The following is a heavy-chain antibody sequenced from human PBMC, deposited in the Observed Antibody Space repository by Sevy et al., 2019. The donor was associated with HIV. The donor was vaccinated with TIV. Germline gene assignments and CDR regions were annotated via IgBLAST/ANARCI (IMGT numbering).Heavy chain of an antibody. CDR2: IRYDGSNK. J-gene: IGHJ6*02. V-gene: IGHV3-30*02. D-gene: IGHD3-3*01. CDR1: GFTFSSYG. Sequence: GGSLKLSCAASGFTFSSYGMHWVRQAPGKGLEWVAFIRYDGSNKYYADSVKGRFTISRDNSKNTLYLQMNSLRAEDTAVYYCAKEDGVASYYYYGMDVWVQGTTVTVSS. CDR3: AKEDGVASYYYYGMDV.